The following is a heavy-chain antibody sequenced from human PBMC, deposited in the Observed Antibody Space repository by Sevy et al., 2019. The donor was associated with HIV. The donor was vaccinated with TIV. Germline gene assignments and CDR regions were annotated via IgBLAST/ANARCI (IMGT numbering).Heavy chain of an antibody. Sequence: GGSLRLSCAASGFSFNNHWMSWVRQAPEKGLEWVANIKHDGGEKYYADSLEGRFAVSRDNAKNSLFLQINSLRVEDTAVYFCARLPTGLQSFNYLLSTYFDSWGQRTLVTVSS. CDR3: ARLPTGLQSFNYLLSTYFDS. D-gene: IGHD3-9*01. V-gene: IGHV3-7*01. CDR2: IKHDGGEK. J-gene: IGHJ4*02. CDR1: GFSFNNHW.